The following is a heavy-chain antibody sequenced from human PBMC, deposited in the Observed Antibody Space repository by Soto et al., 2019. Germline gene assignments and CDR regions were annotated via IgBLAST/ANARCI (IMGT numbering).Heavy chain of an antibody. J-gene: IGHJ6*02. CDR1: GSSFTSYW. CDR2: IDPSDSYT. CDR3: ARTRGAAAGTYYYYYGMDV. D-gene: IGHD6-13*01. V-gene: IGHV5-10-1*01. Sequence: GESLKISCKGSGSSFTSYWISWVRQMPGTGLEWMGRIDPSDSYTNYSPSFQGHVTISADKSISTAYLQWSSLKASDTAMYYCARTRGAAAGTYYYYYGMDVWGQGTTVTVSS.